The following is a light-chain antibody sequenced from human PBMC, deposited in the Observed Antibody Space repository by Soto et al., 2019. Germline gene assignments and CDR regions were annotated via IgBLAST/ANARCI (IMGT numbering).Light chain of an antibody. CDR2: KVS. J-gene: IGKJ4*01. CDR1: QSLVYSDGNTY. CDR3: MQGTYWPRLT. V-gene: IGKV2-30*01. Sequence: DVVMTQSPLSLPVTLGQPASISCRSSQSLVYSDGNTYLNWFHQRPGQSPRRLIYKVSNRDSGVPDRFSGSGSGTDFTLKISRVEDEYVGVYYCMQGTYWPRLTFGGGTKVEIK.